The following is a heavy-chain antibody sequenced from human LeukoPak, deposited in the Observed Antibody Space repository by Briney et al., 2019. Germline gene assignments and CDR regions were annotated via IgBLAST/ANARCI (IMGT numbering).Heavy chain of an antibody. CDR2: ISGSGGST. CDR1: GFTVSSTY. Sequence: GGSLRLSCAASGFTVSSTYMSWVRQAPGKGLEWVSAISGSGGSTYYADSVKGRFTISRDNSKNTLYLQMNSLRAEDTAVYYCAKDYYDSSGPDAFDIWGQGTMVTVSS. J-gene: IGHJ3*02. D-gene: IGHD3-22*01. CDR3: AKDYYDSSGPDAFDI. V-gene: IGHV3-23*01.